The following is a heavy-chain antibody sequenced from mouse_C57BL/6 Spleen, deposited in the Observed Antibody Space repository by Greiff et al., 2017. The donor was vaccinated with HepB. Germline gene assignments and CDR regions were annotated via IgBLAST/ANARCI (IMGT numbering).Heavy chain of an antibody. CDR1: GFTFSDYG. CDR3: ASGGGIWYFDV. CDR2: ISSGSSTI. Sequence: EVHLVESGGGLVKPGGSLKLSCAASGFTFSDYGMHWVRQAPEKGLEWVAYISSGSSTIYYADTVKGRFTISRDNAKNTLFLQMTSLRSEDTAMYYCASGGGIWYFDVWGTGTTVTVSS. V-gene: IGHV5-17*01. J-gene: IGHJ1*03.